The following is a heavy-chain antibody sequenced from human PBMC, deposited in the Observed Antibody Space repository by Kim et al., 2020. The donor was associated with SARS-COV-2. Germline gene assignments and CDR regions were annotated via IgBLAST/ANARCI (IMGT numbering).Heavy chain of an antibody. D-gene: IGHD2-21*01. Sequence: EDGETIYAQKFQGRVTMTEDTSTDTAYMELSSLRSEDTAVYYCATIGPLWGQGTLVTVSS. J-gene: IGHJ4*02. V-gene: IGHV1-24*01. CDR2: EDGET. CDR3: ATIGPL.